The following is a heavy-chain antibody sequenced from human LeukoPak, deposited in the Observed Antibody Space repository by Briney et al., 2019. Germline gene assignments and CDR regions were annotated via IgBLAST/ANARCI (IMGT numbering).Heavy chain of an antibody. D-gene: IGHD3-9*01. CDR2: ISSSSSYT. V-gene: IGHV3-11*06. J-gene: IGHJ4*02. CDR3: ARGLRDDILTGYYNYYYFDY. CDR1: GFTFSDYY. Sequence: PGGSLRLSCAASGFTFSDYYMSWIRQAPGKGLERVSYISSSSSYTNYADSVKGRFTTSRDNAKNSLYLQMNSLRAEDTAVYYCARGLRDDILTGYYNYYYFDYWGQGTLVTVSS.